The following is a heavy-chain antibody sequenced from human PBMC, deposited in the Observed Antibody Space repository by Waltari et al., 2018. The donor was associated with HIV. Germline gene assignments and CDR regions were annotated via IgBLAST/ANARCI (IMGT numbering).Heavy chain of an antibody. Sequence: EVLLVESGGGWVQRGGSLRVCCGGEGGRISKSWRSWVRQSPGKGSEWLSLIHANGSYYYKYYAYSVRGRFTISSDNTKNLLYLEMNILTAEDTAVYYCALADYGDSYDAFDIWGQGTTVTVSA. CDR1: GGRISKSW. V-gene: IGHV3-7*01. CDR2: IHANGSYYYK. CDR3: ALADYGDSYDAFDI. J-gene: IGHJ3*02. D-gene: IGHD4-17*01.